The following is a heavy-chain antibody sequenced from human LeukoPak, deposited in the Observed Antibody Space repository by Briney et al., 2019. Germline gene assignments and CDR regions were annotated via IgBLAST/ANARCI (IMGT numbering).Heavy chain of an antibody. CDR2: INHSGST. V-gene: IGHV4-34*01. J-gene: IGHJ3*02. CDR1: GGSFSGYY. D-gene: IGHD5-18*01. Sequence: PSETLSLTCAVYGGSFSGYYWSWIHQPPGKGLEWIGEINHSGSTNYNPSLKSRVTISVDTSKNQFSLKLSSATAADTAVYYCARVPPRGYSYGSGAFDIWGQGTMVTVSS. CDR3: ARVPPRGYSYGSGAFDI.